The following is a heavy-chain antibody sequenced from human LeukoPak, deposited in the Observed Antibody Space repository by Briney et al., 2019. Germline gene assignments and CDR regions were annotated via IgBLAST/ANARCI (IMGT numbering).Heavy chain of an antibody. CDR1: GGTFSSYT. CDR3: AREGRRDYDFWSGYYTDY. J-gene: IGHJ4*02. V-gene: IGHV1-69*04. CDR2: IIPILGIA. Sequence: SVKVSCKASGGTFSSYTISWVRQAPGQGFEWMGRIIPILGIANYAQKFQGRVTITADKSTSTAYMELSSLRSEDTAVYYCAREGRRDYDFWSGYYTDYWGQGTLVTVSS. D-gene: IGHD3-3*01.